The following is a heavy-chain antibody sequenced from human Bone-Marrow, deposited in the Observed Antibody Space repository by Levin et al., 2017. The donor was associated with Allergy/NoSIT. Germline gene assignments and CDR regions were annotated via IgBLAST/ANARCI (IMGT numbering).Heavy chain of an antibody. D-gene: IGHD2-21*02. V-gene: IGHV3-13*01. J-gene: IGHJ6*02. CDR1: GFTFSSFD. CDR2: IGTAGDT. Sequence: GESLKISCAASGFTFSSFDMHWVRQGTGKGLEWVSGIGTAGDTYYIDSVKGRFTISRDNSKHTVYLQMNNLRAEDTAIYFCAKGTSLTVTAPDVWGHGTTVIVSS. CDR3: AKGTSLTVTAPDV.